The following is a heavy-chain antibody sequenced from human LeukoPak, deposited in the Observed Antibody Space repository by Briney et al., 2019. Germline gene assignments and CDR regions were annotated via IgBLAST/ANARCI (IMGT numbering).Heavy chain of an antibody. CDR1: GGSFSGYY. CDR3: ARGKITIFGVAVDAFDI. Sequence: SETLSLTCAVYGGSFSGYYWSWIRQPPGKGLEWIGGINHSGSTNYNPSLKSRVTISVDTSKNQFSLKLSSVTAADTAVYYCARGKITIFGVAVDAFDIWGQGTMVTVSS. D-gene: IGHD3-3*01. V-gene: IGHV4-34*01. CDR2: INHSGST. J-gene: IGHJ3*02.